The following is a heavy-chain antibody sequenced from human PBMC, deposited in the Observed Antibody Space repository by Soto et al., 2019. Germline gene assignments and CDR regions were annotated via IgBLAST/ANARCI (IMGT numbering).Heavy chain of an antibody. Sequence: GASVKVSCKASGGTFSSYAISCVRQAPGQGLEWMGGIIPIFGTANYAQKFQGRVTITADESTSTAYMELSSLRSEDTAVYYCARTNYYDSSGTAVPYYYYGMDVWGQGTTVTVSS. CDR2: IIPIFGTA. V-gene: IGHV1-69*13. J-gene: IGHJ6*02. D-gene: IGHD3-22*01. CDR1: GGTFSSYA. CDR3: ARTNYYDSSGTAVPYYYYGMDV.